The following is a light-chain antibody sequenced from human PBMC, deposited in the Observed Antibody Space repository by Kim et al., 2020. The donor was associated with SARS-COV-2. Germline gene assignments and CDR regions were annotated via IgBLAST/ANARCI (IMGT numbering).Light chain of an antibody. V-gene: IGLV2-11*01. Sequence: GQSATSSCTGTSSDVGGYNYVSWYQQHPGKAPKLMIYDVSKRPSGVPDRFSGSKSGNTASLTISGLQAEDEADYYCCSYAGSYTYVFGTGTKVTVL. CDR2: DVS. CDR3: CSYAGSYTYV. CDR1: SSDVGGYNY. J-gene: IGLJ1*01.